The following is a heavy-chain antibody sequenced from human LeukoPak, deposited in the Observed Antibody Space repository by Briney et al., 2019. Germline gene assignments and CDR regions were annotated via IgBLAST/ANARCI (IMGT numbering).Heavy chain of an antibody. J-gene: IGHJ6*02. V-gene: IGHV3-23*01. Sequence: PGGSLRLSCAASGFTVSSNYMSWVRQAPGKGLEWVSAISGSGGSTYYADSVKGRFTISRDNSKNTLYLQMNSLRAEDTAVYYCAKDDYDSSGYISLYYGMDVWGQGTTVTVSS. D-gene: IGHD3-22*01. CDR1: GFTVSSNY. CDR2: ISGSGGST. CDR3: AKDDYDSSGYISLYYGMDV.